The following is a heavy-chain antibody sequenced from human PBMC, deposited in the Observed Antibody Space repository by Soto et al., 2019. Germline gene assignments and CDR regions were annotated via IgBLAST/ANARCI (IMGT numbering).Heavy chain of an antibody. CDR2: IIPIFGTA. CDR3: ARDLPSIVVANGYYGMDV. Sequence: SVKVSCKASGGTFSSYAISWVRQAPGQGLEWMGGIIPIFGTANYAQKFQGRVTITADESTSTAYMELSSLRSEDTAVYYCARDLPSIVVANGYYGMDVWGHGTTVTVSS. CDR1: GGTFSSYA. J-gene: IGHJ6*02. D-gene: IGHD1-26*01. V-gene: IGHV1-69*13.